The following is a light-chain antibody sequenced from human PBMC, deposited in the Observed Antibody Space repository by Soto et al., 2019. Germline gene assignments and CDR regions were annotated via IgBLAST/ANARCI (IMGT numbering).Light chain of an antibody. CDR2: KAS. CDR1: QSISSW. V-gene: IGKV1-5*03. J-gene: IGKJ2*01. Sequence: DIPMTQSPSTLSASVGDRVTITCRASQSISSWLAWYQQKPGKAPKLLIYKASNLESGVPSRFSGSGSGTEFTLTISSLQPDDFAAYYCHQYNGYPYTFGQGTKLEIK. CDR3: HQYNGYPYT.